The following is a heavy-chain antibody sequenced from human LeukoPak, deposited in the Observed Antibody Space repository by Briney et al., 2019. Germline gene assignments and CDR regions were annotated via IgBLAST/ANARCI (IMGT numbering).Heavy chain of an antibody. CDR1: GYAFTGCH. V-gene: IGHV1-2*02. Sequence: ASVKVSCKASGYAFTGCHIQWVRQAPGQGLEWMGWIKPSSGGTKFAQRFQGRITVTRDTAIATAFMELSGLTSDDTALYYCATPFRPSPWYFDFWGQGTLVTVSS. CDR3: ATPFRPSPWYFDF. CDR2: IKPSSGGT. D-gene: IGHD6-6*01. J-gene: IGHJ4*02.